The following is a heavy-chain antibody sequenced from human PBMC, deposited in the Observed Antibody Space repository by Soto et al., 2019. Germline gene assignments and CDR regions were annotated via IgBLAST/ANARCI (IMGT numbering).Heavy chain of an antibody. CDR2: IIPIFGTA. D-gene: IGHD3-9*01. CDR1: GDTFSFYA. Sequence: VKVSCKASGDTFSFYAISWVRQAPGQGLEWMGGIIPIFGTANYAQKFQGRVTITADESTSTAYMELSSLRSEDTAVYYCARALGLNDWSPGDYWGQGTLVTVSS. V-gene: IGHV1-69*13. CDR3: ARALGLNDWSPGDY. J-gene: IGHJ4*02.